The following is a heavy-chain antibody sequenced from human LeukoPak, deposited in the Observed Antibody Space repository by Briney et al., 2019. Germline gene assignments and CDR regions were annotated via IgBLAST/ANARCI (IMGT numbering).Heavy chain of an antibody. CDR3: AKDEASSGGGLAS. CDR2: MYTGGTT. J-gene: IGHJ4*02. Sequence: GGSLRLSCAASGFTVSGTHMSWVRQAPGKGLEWVSAMYTGGTTYYADSVKGRFTISRDNSRNTLFLHMSSLRADDTAVYYCAKDEASSGGGLASWGQGTLVTVSS. CDR1: GFTVSGTH. V-gene: IGHV3-53*01. D-gene: IGHD3-16*01.